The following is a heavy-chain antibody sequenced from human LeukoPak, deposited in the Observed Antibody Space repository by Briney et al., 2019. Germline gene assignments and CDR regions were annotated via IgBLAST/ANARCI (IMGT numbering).Heavy chain of an antibody. J-gene: IGHJ4*02. CDR3: ASSSDSSSSDY. D-gene: IGHD6-6*01. V-gene: IGHV3-21*01. CDR2: ISSSSSYI. CDR1: GLTFSSYS. Sequence: GGSLRLSCAASGLTFSSYSMNWVRPAPGKGLEWVSSISSSSSYIYYADSVKGRFTISRDNAKNSLYLQMNSLRAEDTAVYYCASSSDSSSSDYWGQGTLVTVSS.